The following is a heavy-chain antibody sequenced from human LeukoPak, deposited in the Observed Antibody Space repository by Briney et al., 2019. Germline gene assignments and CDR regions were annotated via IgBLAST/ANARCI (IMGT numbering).Heavy chain of an antibody. V-gene: IGHV3-21*01. CDR2: TSSSSSYI. J-gene: IGHJ4*02. Sequence: GGSLRLSCAASGFTFSSYSMNWVRQAPGKGLEWVSSTSSSSSYIYYADSVKGRFTISRDDAKNSLYLQMNSLIAEDTAVYYCARERASSSWTLFGYWGQGTLVTVSS. D-gene: IGHD6-13*01. CDR3: ARERASSSWTLFGY. CDR1: GFTFSSYS.